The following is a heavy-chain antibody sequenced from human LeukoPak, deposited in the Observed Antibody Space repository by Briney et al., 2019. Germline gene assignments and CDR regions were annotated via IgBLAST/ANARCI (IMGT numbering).Heavy chain of an antibody. CDR3: ARANWAGIEAPATDY. CDR2: ISYDGSNR. V-gene: IGHV3-30-3*01. J-gene: IGHJ4*02. Sequence: GGSLRLSCAASGFAFSGYAMHWVRQAPGRGLEWVTVISYDGSNRYYADSVKGRFTISRDNSKNTLFLQMNSLRTEDTAVYFCARANWAGIEAPATDYWGQGTLVTVSS. CDR1: GFAFSGYA. D-gene: IGHD2-15*01.